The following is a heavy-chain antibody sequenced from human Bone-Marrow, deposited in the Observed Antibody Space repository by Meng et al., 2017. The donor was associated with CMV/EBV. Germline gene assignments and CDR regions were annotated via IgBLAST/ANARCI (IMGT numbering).Heavy chain of an antibody. D-gene: IGHD3-3*01. CDR1: GSISSGGYY. CDR3: ARVIRRKLRFGPSVDY. V-gene: IGHV4-31*02. CDR2: IYYSGST. J-gene: IGHJ4*02. Sequence: GSISSGGYYWSWIRQHPGKGLEWIGYIYYSGSTYYNPSLKSRVTISVDTSKNQFSLTLSSVTAAATAVYYCARVIRRKLRFGPSVDYWGQGALVTVSS.